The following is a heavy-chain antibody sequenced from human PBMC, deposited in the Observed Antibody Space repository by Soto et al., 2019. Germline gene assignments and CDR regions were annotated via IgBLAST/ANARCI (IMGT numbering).Heavy chain of an antibody. CDR1: GGSISSYY. J-gene: IGHJ5*02. D-gene: IGHD4-4*01. CDR2: IYTSGST. V-gene: IGHV4-4*07. CDR3: ARDMGGEYSQERVQNWFDP. Sequence: QVQLQESGPGLVKPSETLSLTCTVSGGSISSYYWSWIRQPAGKGLEWIGRIYTSGSTNYNPSLKSRVTMSVDTSKNQFYLKLSSVTAADTAVYYCARDMGGEYSQERVQNWFDPWGQGTLVTVSS.